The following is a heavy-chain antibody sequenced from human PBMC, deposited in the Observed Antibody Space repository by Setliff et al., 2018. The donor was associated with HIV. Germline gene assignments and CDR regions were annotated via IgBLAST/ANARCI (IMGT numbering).Heavy chain of an antibody. Sequence: SETLSLTCTVSGVSINSGDSYWTWIRHHPGKGLEWIGYIYYSGSTNYNPSLKSRVIISVDSSKNQFFLKLTSVTAADTAMYYCARVSQDLLGAFDIWGQGTMVTVSS. D-gene: IGHD7-27*01. CDR2: IYYSGST. CDR3: ARVSQDLLGAFDI. CDR1: GVSINSGDSY. V-gene: IGHV4-31*03. J-gene: IGHJ3*02.